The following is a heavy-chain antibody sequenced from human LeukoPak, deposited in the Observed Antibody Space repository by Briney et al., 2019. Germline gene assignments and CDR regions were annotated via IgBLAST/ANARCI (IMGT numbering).Heavy chain of an antibody. CDR1: GFTFSSYW. CDR3: ARGGGLDV. CDR2: INLNGNVN. D-gene: IGHD3-16*01. J-gene: IGHJ6*02. Sequence: GGSLRLSCAASGFTFSSYWMNWARQAPGKGLEWMASINLNGNVNYYVDSVKGRFTISRDNAKNSLYLQMSNLRAEDTAVYFCARGGGLDVWGQGATVTVSS. V-gene: IGHV3-7*03.